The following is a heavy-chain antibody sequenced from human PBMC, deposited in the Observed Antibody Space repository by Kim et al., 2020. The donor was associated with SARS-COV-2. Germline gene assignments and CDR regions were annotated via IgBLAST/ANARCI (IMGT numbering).Heavy chain of an antibody. V-gene: IGHV4-34*01. CDR1: GGSFSGYY. D-gene: IGHD3-9*01. CDR3: ARGLQLRYFDWVGDYFDY. Sequence: SETLSLTCAVYGGSFSGYYWSWIRQPPGKGLEWIGEINHSGSTNYNPSLKSRVTISVDTSKNQFSLKLSSVTAADTAVYYCARGLQLRYFDWVGDYFDYWGQGTLVTVSS. J-gene: IGHJ4*02. CDR2: INHSGST.